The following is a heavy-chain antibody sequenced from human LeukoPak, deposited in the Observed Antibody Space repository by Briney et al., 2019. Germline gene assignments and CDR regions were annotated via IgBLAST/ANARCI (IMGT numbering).Heavy chain of an antibody. CDR1: GYTLTSYG. Sequence: GASVKVSCKASGYTLTSYGISWVRQAPGQGLEWMGWISGYNGDTNYAQKFQGRVTMTTDTSTNTAYMELRSLRSDDTAVYYCARSGSYPYWGQGTLVTVSS. D-gene: IGHD1-26*01. CDR3: ARSGSYPY. V-gene: IGHV1-18*01. J-gene: IGHJ4*02. CDR2: ISGYNGDT.